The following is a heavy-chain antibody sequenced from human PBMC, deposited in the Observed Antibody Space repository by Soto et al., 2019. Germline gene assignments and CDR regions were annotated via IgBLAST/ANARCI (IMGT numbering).Heavy chain of an antibody. Sequence: SETLSLTCTVSGGSISSYYWSWIRQPPGKGLEWIGYIYYSGSTNYNPSLKSRVTISVDTSKNQFSLKLSSVTAADTAVYYCARDRADNWFDPWGQGTLVTVSS. D-gene: IGHD3-10*01. CDR1: GGSISSYY. J-gene: IGHJ5*02. CDR2: IYYSGST. CDR3: ARDRADNWFDP. V-gene: IGHV4-59*01.